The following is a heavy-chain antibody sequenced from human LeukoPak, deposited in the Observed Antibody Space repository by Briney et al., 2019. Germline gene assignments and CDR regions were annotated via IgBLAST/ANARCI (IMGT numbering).Heavy chain of an antibody. D-gene: IGHD4-23*01. CDR2: ISGSGGTT. CDR3: AEGSGGPGY. Sequence: GGSLRLSCAASGFAFSSYAMSWVRQAPGQGLEWVSAISGSGGTTDYADFVKGRFTISRDNSKNTLYLQMNSLRAEDTGVYYCAEGSGGPGYWDQGTLVTISS. J-gene: IGHJ4*02. V-gene: IGHV3-23*01. CDR1: GFAFSSYA.